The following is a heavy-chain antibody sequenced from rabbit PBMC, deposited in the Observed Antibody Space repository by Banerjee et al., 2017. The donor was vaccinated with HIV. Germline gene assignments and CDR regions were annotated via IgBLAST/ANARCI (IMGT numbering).Heavy chain of an antibody. J-gene: IGHJ4*01. CDR2: INTSSGNT. Sequence: QEQLEESGGDLVKPEGSLTITCTASGFSFSNKYVMCWVRQAPGKGLEWIACINTSSGNTVYASWAKGRFTISRTSSTTVALQMTSLTAADTATYFCARDGFGTGPDYDLWGPGTLVTVS. CDR3: ARDGFGTGPDYDL. CDR1: GFSFSNKYV. V-gene: IGHV1S45*01. D-gene: IGHD7-1*01.